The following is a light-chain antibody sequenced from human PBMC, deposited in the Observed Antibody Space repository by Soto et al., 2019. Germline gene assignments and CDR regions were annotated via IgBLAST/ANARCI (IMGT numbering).Light chain of an antibody. CDR2: GAS. Sequence: EIVLTQSPGTLSLSPGERATLSCRASQSVSSSYLAWYQQKPGQPPRLLIYGASSRATGIPDRFSGSGSGTAFTLTISRLEPEDFAVYYCQQYGSSPPTTFGQGTKVEIK. J-gene: IGKJ1*01. CDR3: QQYGSSPPTT. V-gene: IGKV3-20*01. CDR1: QSVSSSY.